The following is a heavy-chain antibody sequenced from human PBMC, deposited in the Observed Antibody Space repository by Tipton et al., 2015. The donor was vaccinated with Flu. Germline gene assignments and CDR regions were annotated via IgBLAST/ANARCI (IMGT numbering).Heavy chain of an antibody. V-gene: IGHV3-7*01. CDR1: GFIFTDYW. CDR3: TRRLVED. CDR2: INYNGSTI. Sequence: SLRLFCAASGFIFTDYWMAWVRQAPGKGLEWVANINYNGSTIYYVDSVKGRFTISRDNAKNSLYLQMNNLRAEDTAVYYCTRRLVEDWGQGTQVTVSS. J-gene: IGHJ4*02.